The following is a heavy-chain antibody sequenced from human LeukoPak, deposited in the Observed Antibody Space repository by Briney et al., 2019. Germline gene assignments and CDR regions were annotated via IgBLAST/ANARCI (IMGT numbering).Heavy chain of an antibody. CDR3: ARRGSSSWYAWYFDL. Sequence: PSETLSLTCTVSGGSISSGGYYWSWIRQHPGKGLEWIGYIYYSGSTYYNPSLKSRVTISVDTSKNQFSLKLSSVTAADTAVYYCARRGSSSWYAWYFDLWGRGTLVTVSS. J-gene: IGHJ2*01. CDR2: IYYSGST. V-gene: IGHV4-31*03. CDR1: GGSISSGGYY. D-gene: IGHD6-13*01.